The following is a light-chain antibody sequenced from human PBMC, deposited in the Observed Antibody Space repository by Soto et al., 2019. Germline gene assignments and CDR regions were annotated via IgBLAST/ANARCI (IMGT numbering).Light chain of an antibody. Sequence: IKMTQSPSSLSASVGERVTIPCRASQSINTYLNWYHQKPGKAPDLLIYAASSLQSGVPSRFSGSGSGTDFTLTITGLRPEDFATYYCQQNYSIPIPFGQGARLAI. CDR2: AAS. V-gene: IGKV1-39*01. CDR3: QQNYSIPIP. J-gene: IGKJ5*01. CDR1: QSINTY.